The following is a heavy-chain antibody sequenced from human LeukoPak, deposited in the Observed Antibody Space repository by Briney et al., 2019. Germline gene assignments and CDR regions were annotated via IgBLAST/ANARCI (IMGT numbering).Heavy chain of an antibody. Sequence: PSETLSLTCTVSGGSISSGGYYWSWIRQHPGKDLEWIGYIYYSGSTYYNPSLKSRVTISVDTSKNQFSLKLSSVTAADTAVYYCARGYDYGGNSDSYWYFDLWGRGTLVTVSS. CDR3: ARGYDYGGNSDSYWYFDL. J-gene: IGHJ2*01. CDR2: IYYSGST. V-gene: IGHV4-31*03. CDR1: GGSISSGGYY. D-gene: IGHD4-23*01.